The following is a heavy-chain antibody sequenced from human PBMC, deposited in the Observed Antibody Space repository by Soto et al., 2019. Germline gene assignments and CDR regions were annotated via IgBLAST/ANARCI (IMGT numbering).Heavy chain of an antibody. CDR3: ARIGENYYDSSGYYRSYFDY. CDR1: GGSFSGYY. Sequence: QVQLQQWGAGLLKPSETLSLTCAVYGGSFSGYYWSWIRQPPGKGLEWIGEINHSGSTNYNPSLKSRVTISVDTSKTQFSLKLSSVTAADTAVYYCARIGENYYDSSGYYRSYFDYWGQGTLVTASS. J-gene: IGHJ4*02. D-gene: IGHD3-22*01. V-gene: IGHV4-34*01. CDR2: INHSGST.